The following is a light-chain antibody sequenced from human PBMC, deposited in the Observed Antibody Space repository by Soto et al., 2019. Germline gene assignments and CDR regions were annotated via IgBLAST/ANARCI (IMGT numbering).Light chain of an antibody. CDR1: QSVLYDSNNKNY. V-gene: IGKV4-1*01. CDR2: WAS. CDR3: QQYYSLPLT. Sequence: DIVMSQSPDSLAASLGERATINCKSSQSVLYDSNNKNYLAWYQQKPGQPPKLLIYWASMRESGVPDRFSGSGSGTEFTLTITSLQAEDVAVYYCQQYYSLPLTFGGGTKVEIK. J-gene: IGKJ4*01.